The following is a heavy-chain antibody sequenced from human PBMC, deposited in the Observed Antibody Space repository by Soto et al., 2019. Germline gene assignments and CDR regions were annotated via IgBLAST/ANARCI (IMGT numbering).Heavy chain of an antibody. V-gene: IGHV1-46*01. J-gene: IGHJ6*02. D-gene: IGHD5-12*01. CDR2: INPSGGST. Sequence: GASVKVSCKTSGYSFSTYYVHWVRQAPGQGLEWIGMINPSGGSTSYAQKFQVRVSMTRDTSTSTVDMELSSLRSEDTAVYYCARSAYNYASMDVWGQGTTVTVSS. CDR1: GYSFSTYY. CDR3: ARSAYNYASMDV.